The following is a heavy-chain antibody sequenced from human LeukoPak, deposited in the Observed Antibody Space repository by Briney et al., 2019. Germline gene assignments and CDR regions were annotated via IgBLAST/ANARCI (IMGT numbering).Heavy chain of an antibody. CDR3: ARESCSTSCYGMDV. V-gene: IGHV1-18*01. CDR2: ISAYNGNT. CDR1: GYTFTSYG. D-gene: IGHD2-2*01. Sequence: ASVKVSFKASGYTFTSYGISWVRQAPGQGLEGMGWISAYNGNTNCAQKLQGRVTMTTDTSTSTAYMELRSLRSDDTAVYYCARESCSTSCYGMDVWGQGTTVTVSS. J-gene: IGHJ6*02.